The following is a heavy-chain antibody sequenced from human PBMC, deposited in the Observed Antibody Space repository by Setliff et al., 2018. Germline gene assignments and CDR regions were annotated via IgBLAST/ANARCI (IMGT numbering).Heavy chain of an antibody. J-gene: IGHJ4*02. D-gene: IGHD6-13*01. CDR3: ARGGKAADARKGLFEN. V-gene: IGHV1-18*01. CDR1: GYTFTNYG. CDR2: INNYNFNT. Sequence: ASVKVSCKASGYTFTNYGITWVRQAPGQGLEWMGWINNYNFNTNYAQKLQGRVTMTRDTSTSTVYLDLSSLRSEDTAVYYCARGGKAADARKGLFENWGQGTLVTVSS.